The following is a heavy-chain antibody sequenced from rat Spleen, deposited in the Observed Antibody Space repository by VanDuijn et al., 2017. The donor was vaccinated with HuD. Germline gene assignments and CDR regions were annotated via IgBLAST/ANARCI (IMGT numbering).Heavy chain of an antibody. CDR1: GFTFSDYG. CDR2: ISYGDSSGHSST. CDR3: AKRHYGYTDYFDY. J-gene: IGHJ2*01. Sequence: EVQLVESGGGLVQPGRSLKLSCAASGFTFSDYGMAWVRQAPTKGLEWVATISYGDSSGHSSTYYRDSVKGGFPISRDNAKTTLSLQMDSLRSEDTDTYYGAKRHYGYTDYFDYWGQGVMVTVSS. D-gene: IGHD1-9*01. V-gene: IGHV5-29*01.